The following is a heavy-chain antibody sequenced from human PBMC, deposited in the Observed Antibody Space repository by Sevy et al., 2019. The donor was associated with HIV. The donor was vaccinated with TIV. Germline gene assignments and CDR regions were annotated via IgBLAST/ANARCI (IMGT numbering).Heavy chain of an antibody. J-gene: IGHJ6*02. D-gene: IGHD4-17*01. Sequence: GGSLRLSCAASGFTFSDYYMSWIRQAPGKGLEWVSYISSSGSTIYYADSVKGRFTNSRDNAKNSLYLQMNSLRAEDTAVYYCARGRGSGDHGDYYYYYYGMDVWGQGTTVTVSS. CDR1: GFTFSDYY. CDR3: ARGRGSGDHGDYYYYYYGMDV. CDR2: ISSSGSTI. V-gene: IGHV3-11*01.